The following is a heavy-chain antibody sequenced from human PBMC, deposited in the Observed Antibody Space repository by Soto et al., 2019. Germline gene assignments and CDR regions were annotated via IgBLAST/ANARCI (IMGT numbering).Heavy chain of an antibody. V-gene: IGHV1-18*01. D-gene: IGHD6-19*01. J-gene: IGHJ3*02. Sequence: GASVKVSCKASGYTFTSNGISWVRQAPGQGLEWMGWISAYNGNTNYAQKLQGRVTMTTDTSTSTAYMELRSLRSDDTAVYYCARDGSSGWYYEGGAFDIWGQGTMVTVSS. CDR3: ARDGSSGWYYEGGAFDI. CDR2: ISAYNGNT. CDR1: GYTFTSNG.